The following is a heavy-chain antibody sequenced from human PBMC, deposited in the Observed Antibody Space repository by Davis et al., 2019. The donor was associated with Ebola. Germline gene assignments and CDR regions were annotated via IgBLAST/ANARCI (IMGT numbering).Heavy chain of an antibody. V-gene: IGHV4-34*01. D-gene: IGHD1-26*01. Sequence: PSETLSLTCAVYGGSFSGYYWSWIRQPPGKGLEWIGSIYYSGSTYYNPSLKSRVTISVDTSKNQFSLKLSSVTAADTAVYYCARDLVGANDYWGQGTLVTVSS. J-gene: IGHJ4*02. CDR3: ARDLVGANDY. CDR1: GGSFSGYY. CDR2: IYYSGST.